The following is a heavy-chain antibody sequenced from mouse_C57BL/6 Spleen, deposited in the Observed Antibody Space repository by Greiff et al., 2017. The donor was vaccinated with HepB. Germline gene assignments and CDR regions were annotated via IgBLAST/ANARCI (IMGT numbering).Heavy chain of an antibody. J-gene: IGHJ1*03. Sequence: QVQLQQPGAELVRPGSSVKLSCKASGYTFTSYWMHWVKQRPIQGLEWIGNIDPSDSETHYNQKFKDKATLTVDKSSSTAYMQLSSLTSEDSAVYYCARERGYLEYFDVWGTGTTVTVSS. D-gene: IGHD5-1-1*01. CDR1: GYTFTSYW. CDR3: ARERGYLEYFDV. V-gene: IGHV1-52*01. CDR2: IDPSDSET.